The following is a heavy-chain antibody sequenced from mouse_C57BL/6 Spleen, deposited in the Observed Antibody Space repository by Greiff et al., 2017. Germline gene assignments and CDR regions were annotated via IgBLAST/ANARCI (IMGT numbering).Heavy chain of an antibody. CDR3: ARRGSSSLYSFDY. D-gene: IGHD1-1*01. CDR2: MYPGDGDT. CDR1: GYAFSSYW. Sequence: QVQLQQSGAELVKPGASVKISCKASGYAFSSYWMNWVKQRPGKGLEWIGQMYPGDGDTNYNGKFKGKATLTEDKSSSTAYMQLSSLTSEDSAVYFCARRGSSSLYSFDYWGQGTTLTVSS. J-gene: IGHJ2*01. V-gene: IGHV1-80*01.